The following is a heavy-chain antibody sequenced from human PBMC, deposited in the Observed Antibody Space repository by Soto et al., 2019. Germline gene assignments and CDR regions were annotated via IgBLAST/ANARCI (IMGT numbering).Heavy chain of an antibody. CDR2: IIPILGIA. J-gene: IGHJ6*02. CDR3: ARTYYYDSSGYSSPPGMDV. D-gene: IGHD3-22*01. V-gene: IGHV1-69*02. Sequence: GASVEVCCKASGGTFRSCTSSWVRQAPGQGLEWMGRIIPILGIANYAQKFQGRVTITADKSTSTAYMELSSLRSEDTAVYYCARTYYYDSSGYSSPPGMDVWGQGTTVTVSS. CDR1: GGTFRSCT.